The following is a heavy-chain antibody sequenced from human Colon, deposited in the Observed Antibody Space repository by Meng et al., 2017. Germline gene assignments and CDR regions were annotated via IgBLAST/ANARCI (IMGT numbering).Heavy chain of an antibody. V-gene: IGHV6-1*01. CDR2: TYYRSKWYN. CDR3: ARAYGHRFDY. CDR1: GDSVSSDSVT. D-gene: IGHD5-24*01. Sequence: QVELQQSGPGLVKPSQSLSLPCAISGDSVSSDSVTWDWIRQSPSRGLEWLGRTYYRSKWYNDYALSVRSRIIINPDTSKNQFSLQLNSVTSDDTAAYDCARAYGHRFDYWGQGTPVTVSS. J-gene: IGHJ4*02.